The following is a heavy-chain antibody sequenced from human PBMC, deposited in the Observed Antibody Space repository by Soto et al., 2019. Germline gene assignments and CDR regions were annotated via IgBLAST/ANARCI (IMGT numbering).Heavy chain of an antibody. Sequence: SETLSLTGTVSGGSISSSSYYWGWIRQPPGKGLEWIGSIYYSGSTYYNPSLKSRVTISVDTSKNQFSLKLSSVTAADTAVYYCARRGYRSSWYGNWFDPCGQRTLVAVSS. D-gene: IGHD6-13*01. CDR2: IYYSGST. V-gene: IGHV4-39*01. CDR3: ARRGYRSSWYGNWFDP. J-gene: IGHJ5*02. CDR1: GGSISSSSYY.